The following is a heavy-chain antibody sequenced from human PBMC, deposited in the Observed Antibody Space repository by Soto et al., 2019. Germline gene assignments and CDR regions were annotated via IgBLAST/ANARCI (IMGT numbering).Heavy chain of an antibody. CDR3: ARGRVAVAPLDY. CDR1: GYNVTSYL. J-gene: IGHJ4*02. Sequence: GESLKISCKGSGYNVTSYLMDWVRQMPEKCLEWMGRIDPSDSYTNYSPSFQGHVTISADKTISTAYLQWSSLKASDTAMYYCARGRVAVAPLDYWGQGTLVTVSS. D-gene: IGHD6-19*01. V-gene: IGHV5-10-1*01. CDR2: IDPSDSYT.